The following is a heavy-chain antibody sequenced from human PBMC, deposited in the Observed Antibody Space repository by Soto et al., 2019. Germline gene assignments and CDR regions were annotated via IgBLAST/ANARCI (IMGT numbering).Heavy chain of an antibody. J-gene: IGHJ6*02. V-gene: IGHV4-30-2*01. CDR1: GGSITSAGYS. CDR3: AGGHYRYGLDV. Sequence: SETLSLTCTVSGGSITSAGYSWNWIRQPPGKGLEWVGYISQSGSSSNNPSLKSRVTMSLNRSKNQFSLNLTSVTAADTAVYFWAGGHYRYGLDVWGQGTTVTV. CDR2: ISQSGSS. D-gene: IGHD3-16*01.